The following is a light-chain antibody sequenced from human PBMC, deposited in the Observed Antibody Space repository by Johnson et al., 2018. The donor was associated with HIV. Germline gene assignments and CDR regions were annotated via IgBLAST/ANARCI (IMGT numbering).Light chain of an antibody. CDR2: ENN. V-gene: IGLV1-51*01. J-gene: IGLJ1*01. Sequence: HSVLTQPPSVSAAPGQKVTISCSGSSSNIGNNYVSWYQQLPGTAPKVLIYENNKRPSGIPDRFSGSKSGTSATLGITGLQTGDEADYYCGTWDSSLRVGFFGTGTKVTVL. CDR1: SSNIGNNY. CDR3: GTWDSSLRVGF.